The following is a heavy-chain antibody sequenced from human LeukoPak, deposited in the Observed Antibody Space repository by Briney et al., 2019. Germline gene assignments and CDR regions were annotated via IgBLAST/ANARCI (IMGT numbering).Heavy chain of an antibody. V-gene: IGHV3-7*03. CDR3: ARAGYEFWSGYYHGAYFDY. CDR1: GFGFSRLW. D-gene: IGHD3-3*01. CDR2: IKKDGREK. J-gene: IGHJ4*02. Sequence: GGSLRRSCATSGFGFSRLWMSWVRQAPGKGLEGVASIKKDGREKYYVDSVKGRFTISRDNVKNSLYLQMTSLSAEDTGVYYCARAGYEFWSGYYHGAYFDYWGTGTLVTVSS.